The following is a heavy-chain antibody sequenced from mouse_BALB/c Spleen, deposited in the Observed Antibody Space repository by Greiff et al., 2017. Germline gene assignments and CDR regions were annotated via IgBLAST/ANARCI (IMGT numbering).Heavy chain of an antibody. CDR3: ARRRIDYDYRNAMDY. D-gene: IGHD2-4*01. V-gene: IGHV1S81*02. CDR2: INPSNGRT. J-gene: IGHJ4*01. Sequence: QVQLQQPGAELVKPGASVKLSCKASGYTFTSYWMHWVKQRPGQGLEWIGEINPSNGRTNYNEKFKSKATLTVDKSSSTAYMQLSSLTSEDSAVYYCARRRIDYDYRNAMDYWGQGTSVTVSS. CDR1: GYTFTSYW.